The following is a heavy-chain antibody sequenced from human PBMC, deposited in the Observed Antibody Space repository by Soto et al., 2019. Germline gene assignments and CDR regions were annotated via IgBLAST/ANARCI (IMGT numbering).Heavy chain of an antibody. V-gene: IGHV3-64*01. CDR3: VRRVSGNYDY. D-gene: IGHD1-7*01. CDR1: GFTFSSYD. CDR2: ISSNGGTT. J-gene: IGHJ4*02. Sequence: EVQLAESGGGMVQPGGSLRLSCVASGFTFSSYDMHWVRQAPGKGLEYVSSISSNGGTTYYGKSVKGRFTLSRDNTKNKPYPQKGSMRAKDMAVYYCVRRVSGNYDYWGQGTLVTVS.